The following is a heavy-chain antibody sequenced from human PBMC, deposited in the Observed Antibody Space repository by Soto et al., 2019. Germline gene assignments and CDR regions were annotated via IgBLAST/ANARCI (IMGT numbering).Heavy chain of an antibody. CDR3: ARGVLSSWYTPDYYYYGMDV. V-gene: IGHV1-69*01. CDR1: GGTFSSYA. D-gene: IGHD6-13*01. CDR2: IIPIFGTA. J-gene: IGHJ6*02. Sequence: QVQLVQSRAEVKKPGSSVKVSCKASGGTFSSYAISWVRQAPGQGLEWMGGIIPIFGTANYAQKFQGRVTITADESTSTAYMELSSLRSEDTAVYYCARGVLSSWYTPDYYYYGMDVWGQGTTVTVSS.